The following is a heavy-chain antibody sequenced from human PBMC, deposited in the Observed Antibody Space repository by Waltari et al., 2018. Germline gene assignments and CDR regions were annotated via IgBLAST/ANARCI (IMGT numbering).Heavy chain of an antibody. D-gene: IGHD2-15*01. CDR1: GFTFSSYA. CDR3: AKALVVVVAAPGY. V-gene: IGHV3-23*03. CDR2: IYSGGST. Sequence: VQLLESGGGLVQPGGSLRLSCAASGFTFSSYAMSWVRQAPGKGLEWVSVIYSGGSTYYADSVKGRFTISRDNSKNTLYLQMNSLRAEDTAVYYCAKALVVVVAAPGYWGQGTLVTVSS. J-gene: IGHJ4*02.